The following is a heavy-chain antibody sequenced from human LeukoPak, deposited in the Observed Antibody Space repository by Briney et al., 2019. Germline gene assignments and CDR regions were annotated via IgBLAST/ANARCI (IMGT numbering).Heavy chain of an antibody. J-gene: IGHJ4*02. CDR3: AKDSPGGGYFDY. CDR2: ISGSGAST. V-gene: IGHV3-23*01. D-gene: IGHD3-16*01. CDR1: GFTFSSYA. Sequence: PGGSLRLSCATSGFTFSSYAMSWVRQAPGKGLEWVSGISGSGASTYYADSVKGRFSISRDNSKNTLYLQMNSLRAEDTAVYYCAKDSPGGGYFDYWGQGTLVTVSS.